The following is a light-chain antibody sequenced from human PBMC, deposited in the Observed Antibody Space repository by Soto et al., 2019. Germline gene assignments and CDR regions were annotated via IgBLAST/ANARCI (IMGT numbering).Light chain of an antibody. Sequence: DIQMTQSPSSLSASVGDRVTIACRASQSIRRYLNWYQQKPGKAPKLLIYAASSLQSGVPSRLSGSGSGTDFTLHISSLQPEDFATYYSQPSYSTPWRFGQRTNVHIK. CDR2: AAS. J-gene: IGKJ1*01. CDR3: QPSYSTPWR. V-gene: IGKV1-39*01. CDR1: QSIRRY.